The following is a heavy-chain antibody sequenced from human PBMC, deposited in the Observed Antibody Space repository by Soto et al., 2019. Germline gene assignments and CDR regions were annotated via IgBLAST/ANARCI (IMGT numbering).Heavy chain of an antibody. V-gene: IGHV3-30*18. J-gene: IGHJ4*02. CDR3: AKTGSSSYQFDY. CDR1: GFTFSSYG. D-gene: IGHD6-6*01. Sequence: QVQLVESGGGVVQPGRSLRLSCAASGFTFSSYGMHWVRQAPGKGLEWVAVISYDGSNKYYADSVKGRFTISRDNSKNTLYLQMNSLRAEDTAVYYCAKTGSSSYQFDYWGQGTLVTVSS. CDR2: ISYDGSNK.